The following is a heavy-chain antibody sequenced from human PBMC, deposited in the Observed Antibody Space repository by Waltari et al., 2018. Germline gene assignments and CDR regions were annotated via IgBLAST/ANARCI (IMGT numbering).Heavy chain of an antibody. CDR3: AKDTYYYDSSTFDY. CDR1: GFTFDDYA. V-gene: IGHV3-9*01. D-gene: IGHD3-22*01. Sequence: EVQLVESGGGLVQPGRSLRLSCAASGFTFDDYAMHWVRHAPGKGLEWVSGISWNSGSIGYADSVKGRFTISRDNAKNSLYLQMNSLRAEDTALYYCAKDTYYYDSSTFDYWGQGTLVTVSS. CDR2: ISWNSGSI. J-gene: IGHJ4*02.